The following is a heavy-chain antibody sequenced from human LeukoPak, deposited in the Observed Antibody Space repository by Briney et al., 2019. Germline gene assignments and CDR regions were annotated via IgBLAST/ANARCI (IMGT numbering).Heavy chain of an antibody. D-gene: IGHD2-21*02. CDR1: GFTFSSYG. Sequence: GGSPRLSCAASGFTFSSYGMHWVRQAPGKGLEWVAVISYDGSNKYYADSVKGRFTISRDNSKDTLYLQMNSLRAEDTAVYYCAKDKTAYCGGDCPFDYWGQGTLVTVSS. V-gene: IGHV3-30*18. CDR3: AKDKTAYCGGDCPFDY. J-gene: IGHJ4*02. CDR2: ISYDGSNK.